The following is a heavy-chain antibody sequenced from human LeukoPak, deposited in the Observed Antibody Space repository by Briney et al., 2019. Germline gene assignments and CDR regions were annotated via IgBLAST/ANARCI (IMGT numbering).Heavy chain of an antibody. Sequence: PGGSLRLSCAASGFTFVDYGMSWVRQAPGKGLEWVSGINWNGGSTGYADSVKGRFTISRDNAKNSLYLQMNSLRAEDTALYHCARARIAASRGAFDIWGQGTMVTVSS. CDR3: ARARIAASRGAFDI. CDR1: GFTFVDYG. CDR2: INWNGGST. D-gene: IGHD6-13*01. J-gene: IGHJ3*02. V-gene: IGHV3-20*01.